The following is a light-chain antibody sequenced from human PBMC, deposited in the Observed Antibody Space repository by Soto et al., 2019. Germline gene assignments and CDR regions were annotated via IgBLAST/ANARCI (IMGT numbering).Light chain of an antibody. CDR1: QNIGSF. Sequence: DIQMTQSPSSLSAYVGDRVTITCRASQNIGSFLNWYHQKPGKAPRLLIYATSSLQSGVPSRFSCSRSGADFTLTITSLQPEDFGTFSCQQSYANPGIAPGTQVHIK. V-gene: IGKV1-39*01. CDR3: QQSYANPG. CDR2: ATS. J-gene: IGKJ3*01.